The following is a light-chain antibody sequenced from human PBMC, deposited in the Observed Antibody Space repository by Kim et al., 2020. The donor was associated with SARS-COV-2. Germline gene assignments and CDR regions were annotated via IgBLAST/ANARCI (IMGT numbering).Light chain of an antibody. Sequence: FMLTQPHSVSESPGKTVTISRTRSSGSIASNYVQWYQQRPGSSPTTVIYEDNQRPSGVPDRFSGSIDSSSNSASLTISGLKTEDEADYYCQSYDSSLWVFGGGTKLTVL. CDR3: QSYDSSLWV. V-gene: IGLV6-57*01. J-gene: IGLJ3*02. CDR1: SGSIASNY. CDR2: EDN.